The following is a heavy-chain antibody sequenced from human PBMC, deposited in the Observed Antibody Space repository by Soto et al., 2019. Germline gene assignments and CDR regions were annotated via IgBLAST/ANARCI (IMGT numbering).Heavy chain of an antibody. CDR1: GGTFSSYA. CDR3: ARFRGYYDSSGYLIHDAFDI. D-gene: IGHD3-22*01. J-gene: IGHJ3*02. CDR2: IIPIFGTA. V-gene: IGHV1-69*01. Sequence: QVQMMQSGAEVKKPGSSVKVSCKPSGGTFSSYAISWVRQAPGQGLQWMGGIIPIFGTANYAQKFQGRVTINADESTTSAYLGLSSLRSEDTAVYYCARFRGYYDSSGYLIHDAFDIWGQETMVTVSS.